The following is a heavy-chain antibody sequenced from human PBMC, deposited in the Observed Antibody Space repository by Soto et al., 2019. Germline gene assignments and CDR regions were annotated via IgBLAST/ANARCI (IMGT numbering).Heavy chain of an antibody. V-gene: IGHV3-30*03. CDR1: GFVSNDYY. D-gene: IGHD2-21*01. J-gene: IGHJ5*02. CDR2: ISYDGSNK. CDR3: SRGIKGGLDA. Sequence: QVQLAESGGGVVQPGRSLRLSCATSGFVSNDYYIHWVRQAPGKGLEWLASISYDGSNKYKADSVNGQFTISKDNSKNTLSLQINSLGAEDTAVFYCSRGIKGGLDAWGPGTLVTVSS.